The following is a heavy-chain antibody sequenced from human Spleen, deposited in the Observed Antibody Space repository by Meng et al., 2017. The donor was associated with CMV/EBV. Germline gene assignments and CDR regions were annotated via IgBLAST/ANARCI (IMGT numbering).Heavy chain of an antibody. J-gene: IGHJ4*02. V-gene: IGHV3-30*04. CDR3: ARDPALPPRYFDY. CDR1: GFTFSSYA. D-gene: IGHD1-14*01. Sequence: GESLKISCAASGFTFSSYAMHWVRQAPGKGLEWVAVISYDGSNKYYADSVKGRFTISRDNSKNTLYLQMNSLRAEDTAVYYCARDPALPPRYFDYWGQGTLVTVSS. CDR2: ISYDGSNK.